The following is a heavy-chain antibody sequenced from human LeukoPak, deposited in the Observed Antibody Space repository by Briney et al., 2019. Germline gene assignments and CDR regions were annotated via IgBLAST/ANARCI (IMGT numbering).Heavy chain of an antibody. CDR1: RGTLSSYA. CDR3: AGSHGDISTYYYDSSGYYGAGY. CDR2: IIPIFGTA. Sequence: GSSVNVSFKACRGTLSSYAIRWVRQAPGQGREWVGGIIPIFGTANYAQKFQGRVTITTDESTSTAYMELSSLRSEDTAVYYCAGSHGDISTYYYDSSGYYGAGYWGQGTLVTVSS. D-gene: IGHD3-22*01. J-gene: IGHJ4*02. V-gene: IGHV1-69*05.